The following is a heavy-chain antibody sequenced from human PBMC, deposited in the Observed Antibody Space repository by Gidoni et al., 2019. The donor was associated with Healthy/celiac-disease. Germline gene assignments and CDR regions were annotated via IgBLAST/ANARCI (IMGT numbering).Heavy chain of an antibody. CDR3: ARGLAVADYYFDY. CDR1: GGSFSGYY. Sequence: QVQLQQWGAGLLTPSETLSLTCAVYGGSFSGYYWSWIRQPPGKGLEWIGQINHSESTNYNPSLKSQVTISVDTSNNQFSLKLSSVTAADTAVYYCARGLAVADYYFDYWGQGTLVTVSS. J-gene: IGHJ4*02. D-gene: IGHD6-19*01. CDR2: INHSEST. V-gene: IGHV4-34*01.